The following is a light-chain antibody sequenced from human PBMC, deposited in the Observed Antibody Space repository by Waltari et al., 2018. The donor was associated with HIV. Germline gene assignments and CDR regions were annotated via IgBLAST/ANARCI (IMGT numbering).Light chain of an antibody. CDR1: QPISTY. J-gene: IGKJ3*01. Sequence: DIPMSQSPSSLSASLCARVIITCRASQPISTYVNWYQHKPGRAPHLLIYAASSLQIGVPSRFSGSGSGTDFTLTINSLQAEDFATYYCQQSYNRVTFGPGTRV. CDR3: QQSYNRVT. CDR2: AAS. V-gene: IGKV1-39*01.